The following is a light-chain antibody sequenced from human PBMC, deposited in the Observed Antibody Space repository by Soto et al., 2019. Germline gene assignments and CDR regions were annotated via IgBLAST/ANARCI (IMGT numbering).Light chain of an antibody. V-gene: IGKV3-15*01. J-gene: IGKJ1*01. CDR3: QQYNNWPHT. CDR1: QSVSSD. Sequence: EIVMTQSPATLSVSPGERATLSCRASQSVSSDLAWYQQKPGQAPRLLIYGASNRASGFPARFSGSGSGTEFSRTISSLQSEDFAVYYCQQYNNWPHTFGQGTKVEIK. CDR2: GAS.